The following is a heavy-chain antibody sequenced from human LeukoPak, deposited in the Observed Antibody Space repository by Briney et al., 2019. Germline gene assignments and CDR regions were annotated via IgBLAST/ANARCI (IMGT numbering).Heavy chain of an antibody. D-gene: IGHD3-9*01. V-gene: IGHV1-18*04. J-gene: IGHJ4*02. CDR3: ARDSDYDILTGYYTSVNRGFDY. Sequence: ASVKVSCKASGYTFTSYGISWVRQAPGQGLEWMGWISAYNGNTNYAQKLQGRVTMTTDTSTSTAYMELRSPRSDDTAVYYCARDSDYDILTGYYTSVNRGFDYWGQGTLVTVSS. CDR2: ISAYNGNT. CDR1: GYTFTSYG.